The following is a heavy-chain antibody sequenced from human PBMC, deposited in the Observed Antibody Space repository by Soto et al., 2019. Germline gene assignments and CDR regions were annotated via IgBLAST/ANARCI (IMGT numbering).Heavy chain of an antibody. J-gene: IGHJ6*02. V-gene: IGHV4-59*01. CDR1: GGSISSYY. D-gene: IGHD6-13*01. CDR3: ARAPTLSGSSRHGGHYYYYYGMDV. CDR2: IYYSGST. Sequence: PXGTLSLTCTVSGGSISSYYWSWIRQPPGKGLEWIGYIYYSGSTNYNPSLKSRVTISVDTSKNQFSLKLSSVTAADTAVYYCARAPTLSGSSRHGGHYYYYYGMDVWGQGTTVTVSS.